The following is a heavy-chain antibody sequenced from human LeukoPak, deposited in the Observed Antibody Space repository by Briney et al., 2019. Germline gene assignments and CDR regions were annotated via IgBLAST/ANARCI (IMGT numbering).Heavy chain of an antibody. D-gene: IGHD2-2*01. J-gene: IGHJ4*02. CDR1: GFTFSYYG. Sequence: PGGSLRLSCVASGFTFSYYGMHWVRQAPGKGLEWVAFIRYDGSNEYYAESVKGRFTISRDNSKNTLYPQMNSLRVEDTAAYYCAKIEGKYQLANIPDSWGQGTLVTVSS. CDR3: AKIEGKYQLANIPDS. V-gene: IGHV3-30*02. CDR2: IRYDGSNE.